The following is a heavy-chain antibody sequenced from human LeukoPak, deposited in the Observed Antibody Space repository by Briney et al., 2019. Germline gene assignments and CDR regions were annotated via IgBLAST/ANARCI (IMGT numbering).Heavy chain of an antibody. J-gene: IGHJ2*01. D-gene: IGHD1-26*01. Sequence: GGSLRLSCAASGFTFSSNYMSWVRQAPGKGLEWVSVIYSGGSTYYADSVKGRFTISRDNSKNTLYLQMNSLRAEDTAVYYCARSNKGGSYGYWYFDLWGRGTLVTVSS. CDR3: ARSNKGGSYGYWYFDL. V-gene: IGHV3-53*01. CDR2: IYSGGST. CDR1: GFTFSSNY.